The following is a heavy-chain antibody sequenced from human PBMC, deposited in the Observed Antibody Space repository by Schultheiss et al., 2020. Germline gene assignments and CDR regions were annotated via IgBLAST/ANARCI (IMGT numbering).Heavy chain of an antibody. D-gene: IGHD2-8*02. J-gene: IGHJ6*02. V-gene: IGHV3-53*01. CDR2: IYSGGST. CDR3: ARVVVYANYGMDV. CDR1: GFTVSSNY. Sequence: GGSLRLSCAASGFTVSSNYMSWVRQAPGKGLEWVSVIYSGGSTYYADSVKGRFTISRDNSKNTLYLQMNSLRAEDTAVYYCARVVVYANYGMDVWGQGTTVTVSS.